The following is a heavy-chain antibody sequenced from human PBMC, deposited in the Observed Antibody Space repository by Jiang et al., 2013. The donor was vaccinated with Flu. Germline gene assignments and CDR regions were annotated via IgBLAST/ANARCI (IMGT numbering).Heavy chain of an antibody. CDR1: GGTFSGYF. D-gene: IGHD1-26*01. V-gene: IGHV4-34*01. J-gene: IGHJ6*04. Sequence: LLKPSETLSLTCAVYGGTFSGYFWTWIRQPPGKGLEWLGEINESGSSKCIPSLKTRLTMSVDTSKNQFSLRLNSVTAADTAVYYCARXRRIKMIVGAYYYNVLDVWGKGTTVIVSP. CDR2: INESGSS. CDR3: ARXRRIKMIVGAYYYNVLDV.